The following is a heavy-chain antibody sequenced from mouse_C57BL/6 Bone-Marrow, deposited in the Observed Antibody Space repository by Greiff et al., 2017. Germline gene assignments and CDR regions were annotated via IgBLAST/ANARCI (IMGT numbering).Heavy chain of an antibody. V-gene: IGHV1-55*01. CDR3: ARVKSYYYGSSYWFAY. D-gene: IGHD1-1*01. CDR1: GYTFTSYW. J-gene: IGHJ3*01. Sequence: QVQLQQPGAELVKPGASVKMSCKASGYTFTSYWITWVKQRPGPGLEWIGDIYPGSGSTNYNEKFKSKATLTVDTSSSTAYMQISSLTSEDSAVYYCARVKSYYYGSSYWFAYWGQGTLVTVAA. CDR2: IYPGSGST.